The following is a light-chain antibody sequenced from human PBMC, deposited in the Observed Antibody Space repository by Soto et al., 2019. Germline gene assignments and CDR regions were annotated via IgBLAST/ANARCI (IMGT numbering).Light chain of an antibody. CDR1: KLGDKY. J-gene: IGLJ1*01. CDR2: QDS. Sequence: SYELTQPPSVSVSPGQTASITCSGDKLGDKYACWYQQKPGQSPGLVIYQDSKRPSGIPERFSGSNSGNTATLTISGTQAIDDADYYCQAWDSSFYVFGTGTKLTVL. V-gene: IGLV3-1*01. CDR3: QAWDSSFYV.